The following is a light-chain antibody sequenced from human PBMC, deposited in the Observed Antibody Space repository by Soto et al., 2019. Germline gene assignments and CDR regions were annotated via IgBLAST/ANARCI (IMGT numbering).Light chain of an antibody. CDR3: QQYYYTPYS. Sequence: EVVLTQSPGTLSLSPGERVTLSCRASQSVASSYLAWYQQKPGRAPRLLFYSASSRATGIPDRFSGSGSGTDFTLTISRLEPEDFAVYYCQQYYYTPYSFGQGTKLEIK. CDR2: SAS. J-gene: IGKJ2*03. V-gene: IGKV3-20*01. CDR1: QSVASSY.